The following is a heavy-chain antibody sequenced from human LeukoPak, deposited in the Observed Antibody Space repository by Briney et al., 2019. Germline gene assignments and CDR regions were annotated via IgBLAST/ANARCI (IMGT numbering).Heavy chain of an antibody. CDR1: GASMNTHY. Sequence: SETLSLTCAVSGASMNTHYWSWIRQPPGKGLEWTGYMLDTVTTKDNPSLKSRFTLSADTSKNQFSLRLTSVTAADTAVYYCATIKRGNIFGYFDFWGQGTPVTVSS. D-gene: IGHD5-18*01. CDR2: MLDTVTT. J-gene: IGHJ4*02. V-gene: IGHV4-59*11. CDR3: ATIKRGNIFGYFDF.